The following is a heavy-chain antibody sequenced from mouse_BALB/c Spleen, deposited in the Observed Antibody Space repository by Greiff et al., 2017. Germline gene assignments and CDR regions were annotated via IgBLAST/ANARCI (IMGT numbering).Heavy chain of an antibody. Sequence: QVQLKESGPGLVAPSQSLSITCTVSGFSLPSYDISWIRQPPGKGLEWLGVIWTGGGTNYNSAFMSRLSISKDNSKSQVFLKMNSLQTDDTAIYYCVRDRNWFAYWGQGTLVTVSA. V-gene: IGHV2-9-2*01. CDR3: VRDRNWFAY. J-gene: IGHJ3*01. CDR2: IWTGGGT. CDR1: GFSLPSYD.